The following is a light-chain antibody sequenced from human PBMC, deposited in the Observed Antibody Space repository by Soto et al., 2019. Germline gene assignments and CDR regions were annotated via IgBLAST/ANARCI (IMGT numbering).Light chain of an antibody. Sequence: QSALTQPPSASGSPGQSVSISCTGTSSDVGNYNFVSWYQQHPGKAPKLMIYEVFKRPSGVPDRFSGAKSGNTAYLIVSGLQGEDEADYYCASYAAGKNVVFGGGTKLT. CDR2: EVF. J-gene: IGLJ3*02. CDR1: SSDVGNYNF. V-gene: IGLV2-8*01. CDR3: ASYAAGKNVV.